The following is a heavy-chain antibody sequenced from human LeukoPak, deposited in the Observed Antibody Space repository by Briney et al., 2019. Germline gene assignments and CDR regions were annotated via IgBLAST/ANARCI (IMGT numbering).Heavy chain of an antibody. CDR3: ARGLRDYDSSGYYFDY. V-gene: IGHV4-34*01. J-gene: IGHJ4*02. Sequence: SETLSLTCAVYGGSFSGYYWSWIRQPPGKGLEWIGEINHSGSTNYNPSLKSRVTISVDTSKNQFSLKLSSVTAADTAVYYCARGLRDYDSSGYYFDYWGQGTPVTVSS. CDR2: INHSGST. D-gene: IGHD3-22*01. CDR1: GGSFSGYY.